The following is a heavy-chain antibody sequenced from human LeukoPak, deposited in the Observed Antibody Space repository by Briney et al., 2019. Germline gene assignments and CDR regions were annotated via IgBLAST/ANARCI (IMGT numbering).Heavy chain of an antibody. V-gene: IGHV4-59*12. CDR1: GGSISNYY. CDR2: IYDSGST. Sequence: SETLSLACTVSGGSISNYYWSWIRQPPGKGLEWIGYIYDSGSTNYNPSLKSRVTISVDTSKNQFSLKLSSVNAADTAVYYCARGFGAAGTGWFDPWGQGTLVTVSS. D-gene: IGHD3-10*01. CDR3: ARGFGAAGTGWFDP. J-gene: IGHJ5*02.